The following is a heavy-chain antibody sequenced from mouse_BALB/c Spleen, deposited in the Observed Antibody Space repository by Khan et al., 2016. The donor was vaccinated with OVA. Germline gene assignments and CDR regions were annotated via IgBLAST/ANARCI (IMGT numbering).Heavy chain of an antibody. CDR1: GYIFTSYY. CDR2: INPSNGGT. V-gene: IGHV1-53*01. Sequence: QVQLQQSGAELVKPGASVKLSCKASGYIFTSYYMYWVKQRPGQGLEWIGGINPSNGGTNFNEQFKNKATLTVDKSSRTAYMHLSSLTSEDSAVYYCTRSGWAALCYWGQGTLVTVSA. J-gene: IGHJ3*01. D-gene: IGHD1-1*02. CDR3: TRSGWAALCY.